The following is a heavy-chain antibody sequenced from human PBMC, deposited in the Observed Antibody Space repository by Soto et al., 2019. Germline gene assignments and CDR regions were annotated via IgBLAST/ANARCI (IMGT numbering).Heavy chain of an antibody. CDR2: INPSGGST. Sequence: QVQLVQSGAEVKKPGASVKVSCKASGYTFTSYYMHWVRQAPGQGLEWMGIINPSGGSTSNAQKFQGRVTMTRDTSTSTVYMELSSLRSEDTAVYYCARDPNSDSSGWAENWFDPWGQGTLVTVSS. CDR3: ARDPNSDSSGWAENWFDP. V-gene: IGHV1-46*01. CDR1: GYTFTSYY. J-gene: IGHJ5*02. D-gene: IGHD3-22*01.